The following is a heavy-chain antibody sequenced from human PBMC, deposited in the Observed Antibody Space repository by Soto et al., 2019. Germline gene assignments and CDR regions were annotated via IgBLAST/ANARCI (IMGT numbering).Heavy chain of an antibody. CDR3: ASAASSGRSPTFDY. J-gene: IGHJ4*02. D-gene: IGHD3-22*01. Sequence: QVQLVESGGGVVQPGRSLRLSCAASGFTFSSYGMHWVRQAPGKGLEWVAVIWYDGSNKYYADSVKGRFTISRDNSKNTLYLQMNSLRAEDTAVYYCASAASSGRSPTFDYWGQGTLVTVSS. V-gene: IGHV3-33*01. CDR1: GFTFSSYG. CDR2: IWYDGSNK.